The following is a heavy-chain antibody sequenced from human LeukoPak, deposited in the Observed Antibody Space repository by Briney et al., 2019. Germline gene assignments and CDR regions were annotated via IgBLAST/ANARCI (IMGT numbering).Heavy chain of an antibody. V-gene: IGHV4-59*01. CDR1: GGSISSYY. J-gene: IGHJ6*03. CDR2: INYSGST. D-gene: IGHD2-2*01. CDR3: AREGAAPMYYYYMDV. Sequence: SETLSLTCTVSGGSISSYYWSWIRQPPGKGLEWIGYINYSGSTNYNPSLKSRVTISLDTSKNQFSLKLNSVTAADTAVYYFAREGAAPMYYYYMDVWGKGTTVTVSS.